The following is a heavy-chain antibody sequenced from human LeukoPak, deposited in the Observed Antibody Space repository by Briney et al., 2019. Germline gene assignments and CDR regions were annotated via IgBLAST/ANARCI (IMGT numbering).Heavy chain of an antibody. J-gene: IGHJ4*02. CDR3: AREDRSSTSCYRANDY. V-gene: IGHV3-11*04. CDR1: GFTFSDYY. CDR2: ISSSGSTI. D-gene: IGHD2-2*01. Sequence: GGSLRLSCAASGFTFSDYYMSWIRQAPGKGLEWVSYISSSGSTIYYADSVKGRFTISRDNAKNSLYLQMNSLRAEDTAVYYCAREDRSSTSCYRANDYWGQGTLVTVSS.